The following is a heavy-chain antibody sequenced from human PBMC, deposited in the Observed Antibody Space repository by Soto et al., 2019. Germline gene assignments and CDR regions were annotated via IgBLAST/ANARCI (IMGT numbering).Heavy chain of an antibody. D-gene: IGHD2-15*01. CDR3: ARWAYCSGGSCYSHYYYYGMDV. CDR1: GYSFTSYW. J-gene: IGHJ6*02. Sequence: GESLKISCKGSGYSFTSYWIGWVRQMPGKGLEWMGIIYPGDSDTRYSPSFQGQVTISADKSISTAYLQWSSLKASDTAMYYCARWAYCSGGSCYSHYYYYGMDVWGQGTTVTSP. V-gene: IGHV5-51*01. CDR2: IYPGDSDT.